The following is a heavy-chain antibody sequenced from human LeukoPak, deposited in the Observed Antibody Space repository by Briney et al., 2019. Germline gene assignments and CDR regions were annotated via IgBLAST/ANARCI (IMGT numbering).Heavy chain of an antibody. CDR3: ATDWNTYGDY. CDR2: IYSGGST. D-gene: IGHD1/OR15-1a*01. V-gene: IGHV3-53*05. CDR1: GFTVSNNY. J-gene: IGHJ4*02. Sequence: PGGSLRLSCAASGFTVSNNYMSWVRQAPGKGLEWVSVIYSGGSTYYADSVKGRFTISRDNAKNSLYLQMNSLRAEDTAVYYCATDWNTYGDYWGQGTLVTVSS.